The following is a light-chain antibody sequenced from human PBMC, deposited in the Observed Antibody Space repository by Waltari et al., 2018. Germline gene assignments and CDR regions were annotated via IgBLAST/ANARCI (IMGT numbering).Light chain of an antibody. J-gene: IGKJ4*01. CDR1: QAIRHD. CDR2: AAS. CDR3: LQHNTYPLT. V-gene: IGKV1-17*01. Sequence: DIQMTQSPSSLSVSVGDSVTIACRASQAIRHDLGWFQQKPGKAPRRLIYAASRLQSGVPSRFSGSGSGTQFTLTISSLQPEDFATYYCLQHNTYPLTFGGGTKVEI.